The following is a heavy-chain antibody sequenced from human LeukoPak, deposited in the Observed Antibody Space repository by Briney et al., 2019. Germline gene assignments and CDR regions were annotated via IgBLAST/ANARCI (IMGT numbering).Heavy chain of an antibody. J-gene: IGHJ4*02. CDR3: AHSSSWSSYYFDY. CDR1: GFTFSSYS. V-gene: IGHV3-23*01. CDR2: ISGSGGST. D-gene: IGHD6-13*01. Sequence: GGSLRLSCAASGFTFSSYSMNWVRQAPGKGLEWVSAISGSGGSTYYADSVKGRFTISRDNSKNTLYLQMNSLRAEDTAVYYCAHSSSWSSYYFDYWGQGTLVTVSS.